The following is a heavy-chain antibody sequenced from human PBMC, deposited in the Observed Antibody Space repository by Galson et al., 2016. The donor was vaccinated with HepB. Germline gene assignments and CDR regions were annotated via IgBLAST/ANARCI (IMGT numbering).Heavy chain of an antibody. V-gene: IGHV4-34*01. Sequence: ATLSLTCVVYGGSFSGYYWSWIRQPPGKGLEWIGEINHRGITNHNPSLKSRVTISVDSSKSQFSLRLTSVTAADTAVFRCARREWHPHRPSTFDHWGLGTLVTVSS. D-gene: IGHD3-3*01. J-gene: IGHJ4*02. CDR2: INHRGIT. CDR1: GGSFSGYY. CDR3: ARREWHPHRPSTFDH.